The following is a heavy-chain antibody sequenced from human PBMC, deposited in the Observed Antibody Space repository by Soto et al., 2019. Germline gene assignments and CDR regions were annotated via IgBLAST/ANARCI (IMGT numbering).Heavy chain of an antibody. J-gene: IGHJ4*02. CDR3: AKSLVGLSSWVVY. V-gene: IGHV3-23*01. CDR2: ISGSGGST. Sequence: GLLRLSYGASGFTFSSFAVRWVRQAPGKGLEWVSAISGSGGSTYYADSAKGRFTISRDNSKNTLYLQMNSLRAEDTAVYYCAKSLVGLSSWVVYWGQGTLVTVSS. CDR1: GFTFSSFA. D-gene: IGHD6-13*01.